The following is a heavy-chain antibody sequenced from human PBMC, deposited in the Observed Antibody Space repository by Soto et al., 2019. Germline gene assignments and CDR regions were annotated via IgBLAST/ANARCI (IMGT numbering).Heavy chain of an antibody. Sequence: ASVKVSCKASGFIFTNFFMHWVRQAPGLGLEWMGWISPYNDDTVYAQNLQGRVTMTTDTSARIAYMQLRSLTPDDTAVYFCAREGFYAGSGKYSYGYSPPRYYGMDVWGQGTTVTVSS. CDR3: AREGFYAGSGKYSYGYSPPRYYGMDV. CDR2: ISPYNDDT. CDR1: GFIFTNFF. V-gene: IGHV1-18*01. J-gene: IGHJ6*02. D-gene: IGHD5-18*01.